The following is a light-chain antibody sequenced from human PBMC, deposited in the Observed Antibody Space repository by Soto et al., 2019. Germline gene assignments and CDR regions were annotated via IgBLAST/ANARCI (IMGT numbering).Light chain of an antibody. V-gene: IGLV1-44*01. CDR1: SSNVGSNS. Sequence: QSVLTQPPSASGTPGQRVTISCSGSSSNVGSNSVNWYQQLPGTAPKLLIYTNSQRPSGVPDRFSGSRSGTTTSLAISGLRPEEDADYYCAAWDDSLHGYVFGGGTKVTVL. CDR2: TNS. CDR3: AAWDDSLHGYV. J-gene: IGLJ1*01.